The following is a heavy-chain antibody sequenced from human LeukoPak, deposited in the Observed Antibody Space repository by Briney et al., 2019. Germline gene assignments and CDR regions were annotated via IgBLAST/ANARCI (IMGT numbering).Heavy chain of an antibody. J-gene: IGHJ6*03. D-gene: IGHD2-2*01. CDR3: ARVVPAAPDPYYMDV. CDR1: GYTFTSYD. Sequence: ASVKVSCKASGYTFTSYDINWVRQATGQGLEWMGWMNPNSGNTGYAQKFQGRVTMTRNTSISTAYMELSSLRSEDTSVYYCARVVPAAPDPYYMDVWGKGTTVTVSS. CDR2: MNPNSGNT. V-gene: IGHV1-8*01.